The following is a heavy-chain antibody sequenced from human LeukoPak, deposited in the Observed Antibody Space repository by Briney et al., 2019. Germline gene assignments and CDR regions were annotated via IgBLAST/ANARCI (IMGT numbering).Heavy chain of an antibody. CDR2: IKQDGNEK. J-gene: IGHJ5*02. CDR3: ARETGGSYYRYNWFDP. D-gene: IGHD1-14*01. Sequence: GGSLRLSCAASGFTFSNCWMTWVRQAPGKGLEWVANIKQDGNEKYYVDSVKGRFTISRDNSKNTLYLQMNSLRAEDTAVYYCARETGGSYYRYNWFDPWGQGTLVTVSS. CDR1: GFTFSNCW. V-gene: IGHV3-7*01.